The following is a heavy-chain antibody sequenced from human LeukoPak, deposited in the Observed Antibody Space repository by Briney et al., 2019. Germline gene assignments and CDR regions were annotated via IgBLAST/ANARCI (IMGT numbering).Heavy chain of an antibody. CDR2: ISYDGSNK. CDR1: GFTFSSYA. Sequence: GGSLSLSFAASGFTFSSYAMHWVRQAPGKGLEWVAVISYDGSNKYYADSEKGRFTISRDNSKNTLYLQMNSLRAEDTAVYYCARDSLWSWGQGTLVTVSS. V-gene: IGHV3-30-3*01. J-gene: IGHJ5*02. D-gene: IGHD3-10*01. CDR3: ARDSLWS.